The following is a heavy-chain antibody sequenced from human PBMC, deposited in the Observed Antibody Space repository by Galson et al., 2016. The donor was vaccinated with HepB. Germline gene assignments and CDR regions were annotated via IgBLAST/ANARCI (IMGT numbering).Heavy chain of an antibody. D-gene: IGHD1-26*01. CDR1: GYNFYHYG. Sequence: SVKVSCKASGYNFYHYGITWVRQAPGQGLEWMGWIAVHNGNTNYAQKMRGRVTMTTDAATRTTYMELRSLRSDDTAVYYCARGGGRGGSDYWGQGTLVTVTS. V-gene: IGHV1-18*01. CDR2: IAVHNGNT. CDR3: ARGGGRGGSDY. J-gene: IGHJ4*02.